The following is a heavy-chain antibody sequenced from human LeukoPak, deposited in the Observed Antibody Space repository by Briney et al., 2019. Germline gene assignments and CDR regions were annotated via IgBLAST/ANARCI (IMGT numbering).Heavy chain of an antibody. J-gene: IGHJ4*02. V-gene: IGHV3-23*01. CDR2: ISGSGGST. Sequence: GGSLRLACAASGFTFSSYAMSWVRQAPGKGLEWVSAISGSGGSTYYADSVKGRFTISRDNSKNTLYLQMNSLRAEDTAVYYCAKDQDYYGSGSQWWGQGTLVTVSS. CDR1: GFTFSSYA. D-gene: IGHD3-10*01. CDR3: AKDQDYYGSGSQW.